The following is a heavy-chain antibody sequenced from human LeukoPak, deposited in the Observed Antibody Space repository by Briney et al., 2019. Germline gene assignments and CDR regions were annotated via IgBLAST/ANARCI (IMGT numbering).Heavy chain of an antibody. J-gene: IGHJ4*02. D-gene: IGHD1-26*01. V-gene: IGHV1-46*01. CDR1: GYTFTSYY. CDR3: ASGQTKWELLVY. CDR2: INPSGGST. Sequence: GASVKVSCKASGYTFTSYYMHWVRQAPGQGLEWMGIINPSGGSTSYAQKFQGRVTMTRDTSTGTVYMELSSLRSEDTAVYYCASGQTKWELLVYWGQGTLVTVSS.